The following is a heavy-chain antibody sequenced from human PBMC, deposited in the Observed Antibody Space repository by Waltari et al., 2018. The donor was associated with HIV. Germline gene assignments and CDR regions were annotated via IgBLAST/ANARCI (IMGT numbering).Heavy chain of an antibody. CDR2: IISSSTTI. Sequence: EVQLVESGGGLVQPGWSLSLTRDASAYTFTRTSMQLVRLTPGKVLELFSYIISSSTTINDADSVKGRFTISRDNAKNLLYLQMSSLRAEDTAVYFCARERFGSSYFGYWGQGTLVTVSS. CDR1: AYTFTRTS. V-gene: IGHV3-48*04. D-gene: IGHD6-6*01. J-gene: IGHJ4*02. CDR3: ARERFGSSYFGY.